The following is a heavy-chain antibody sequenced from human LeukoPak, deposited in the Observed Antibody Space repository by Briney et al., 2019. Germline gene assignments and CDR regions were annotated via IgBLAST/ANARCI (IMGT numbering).Heavy chain of an antibody. J-gene: IGHJ4*02. D-gene: IGHD6-13*01. V-gene: IGHV4-59*01. Sequence: SETLSLTCTVSGGSISSYYWSWIRQPPGKGLEWIGYIYYSGSTNYNPSLKSRVTISVDTSKNQFSLKLSSVTAADTAVYYCARREYSSSWYPFDYWGQGTLVTVSS. CDR1: GGSISSYY. CDR3: ARREYSSSWYPFDY. CDR2: IYYSGST.